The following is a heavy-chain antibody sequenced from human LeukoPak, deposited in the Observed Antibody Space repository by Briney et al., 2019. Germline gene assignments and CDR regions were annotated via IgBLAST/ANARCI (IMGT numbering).Heavy chain of an antibody. V-gene: IGHV4-59*01. D-gene: IGHD3-10*01. CDR2: IYYSGNT. CDR3: ARTITIRGLIFDY. Sequence: PETLSLTCTVSGGSISSYDWSWIRQPAGKGLEWIGYIYYSGNTNYNPSLKSRVTISVDTSKNQFSLNLSSVTAADTAVYYCARTITIRGLIFDYWGQGTLVTVSS. CDR1: GGSISSYD. J-gene: IGHJ4*02.